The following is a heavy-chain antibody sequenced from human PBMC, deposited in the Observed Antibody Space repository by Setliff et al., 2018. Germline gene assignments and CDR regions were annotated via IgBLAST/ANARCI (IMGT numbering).Heavy chain of an antibody. CDR1: GYSFSTYA. CDR2: INPNSGGT. CDR3: ARDGGGDSDAFDI. V-gene: IGHV1-2*04. D-gene: IGHD3-16*01. J-gene: IGHJ3*02. Sequence: ASVKVSCKASGYSFSTYAMHWVRQAPGQGLEWMGWINPNSGGTNYAQKFQGWVTMTRDTSISTAYMELSRLRSDDTAVYYCARDGGGDSDAFDIWGQGTMVTVSS.